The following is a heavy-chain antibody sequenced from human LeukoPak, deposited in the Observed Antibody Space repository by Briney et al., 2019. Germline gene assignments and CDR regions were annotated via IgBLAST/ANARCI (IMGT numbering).Heavy chain of an antibody. Sequence: ASVKVSCKASGGTFSSYAISWVRQAPGQGLEWMGGIIPIFGTANYAQKFQGRVTITADEPTSTAYMELSSLRSEDTAVYYCASCEIYGSGSSVWGKGTTVTVSS. CDR1: GGTFSSYA. CDR2: IIPIFGTA. J-gene: IGHJ6*04. CDR3: ASCEIYGSGSSV. D-gene: IGHD3-10*01. V-gene: IGHV1-69*01.